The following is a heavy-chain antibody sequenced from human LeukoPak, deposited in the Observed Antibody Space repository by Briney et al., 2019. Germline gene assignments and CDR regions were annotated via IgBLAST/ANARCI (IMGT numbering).Heavy chain of an antibody. V-gene: IGHV3-23*01. J-gene: IGHJ4*02. Sequence: PGGSLRLSCAASGFTFSSYWMSWVRQAPGEGLEWVSAISGSGGSTYYADSVKGRFTISRDNSKNTLYLQMNSLRAEGTAVYYCAKGREGAYYDFWSGYWDVINTPVFFDYWGQGTLVTVSS. D-gene: IGHD3-3*01. CDR3: AKGREGAYYDFWSGYWDVINTPVFFDY. CDR1: GFTFSSYW. CDR2: ISGSGGST.